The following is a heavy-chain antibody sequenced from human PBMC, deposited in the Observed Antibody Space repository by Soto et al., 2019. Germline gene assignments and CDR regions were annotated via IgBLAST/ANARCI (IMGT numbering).Heavy chain of an antibody. V-gene: IGHV4-59*01. J-gene: IGHJ6*03. CDR1: GGSISSYY. D-gene: IGHD6-6*01. CDR3: ARVSSSTPSYMDV. Sequence: QVQLQESGPGLVKPTETLSLTCTVSGGSISSYYWSWIRQPPGKGLEWIGYLYYSGSTNYNPSLKSRVTISVDTSKNQFSLKLSSVTAADTAVYYCARVSSSTPSYMDVRGKGTAVTVSS. CDR2: LYYSGST.